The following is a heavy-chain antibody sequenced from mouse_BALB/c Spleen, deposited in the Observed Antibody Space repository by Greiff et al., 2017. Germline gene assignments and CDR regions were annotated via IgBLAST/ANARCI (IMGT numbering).Heavy chain of an antibody. J-gene: IGHJ4*01. V-gene: IGHV5-17*02. Sequence: DVKLVESGGGLVQPGGSRKLSCAASGFTFSSFGMHWVRQAPEKGLEWVAYISSGSSTIYYADTVKGRFTISRDNPKNTLFLQMTSLRSEDTAMYYCARSGKERAMDYWGQGTSVTVSS. CDR1: GFTFSSFG. CDR3: ARSGKERAMDY. CDR2: ISSGSSTI. D-gene: IGHD3-1*01.